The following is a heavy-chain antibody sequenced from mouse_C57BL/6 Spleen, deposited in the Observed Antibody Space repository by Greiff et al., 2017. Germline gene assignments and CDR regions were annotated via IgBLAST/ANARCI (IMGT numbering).Heavy chain of an antibody. CDR1: GYAFSSSW. CDR2: IYPGDGDT. Sequence: QVQLQQSGPELVKPGASVKISCKASGYAFSSSWMNWVKQRPGKGLEWIGRIYPGDGDTNYNGKFKGKATLTADKSSSTAYMQLSSLTSEDSAVYFCAREDYYGSRGAWFAYWGQGTLVTVSA. V-gene: IGHV1-82*01. D-gene: IGHD1-1*01. J-gene: IGHJ3*01. CDR3: AREDYYGSRGAWFAY.